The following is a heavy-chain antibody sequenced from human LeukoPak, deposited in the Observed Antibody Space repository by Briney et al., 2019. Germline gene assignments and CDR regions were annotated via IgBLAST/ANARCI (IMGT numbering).Heavy chain of an antibody. Sequence: SETLSLTCTVSGGSLSSGDYYWSWIRQPPGKGLEWIGYIYYSGSTYYNPSLKSRVTISVDTSKNQFSLKLSSVTAADTAVYYCARVGGCSSTSCYVGYYMDVWGKGTTVTVSS. J-gene: IGHJ6*03. CDR1: GGSLSSGDYY. V-gene: IGHV4-30-4*08. CDR2: IYYSGST. D-gene: IGHD2-2*01. CDR3: ARVGGCSSTSCYVGYYMDV.